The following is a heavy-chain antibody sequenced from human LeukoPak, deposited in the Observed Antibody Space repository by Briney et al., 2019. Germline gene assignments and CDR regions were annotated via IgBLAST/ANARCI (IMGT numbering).Heavy chain of an antibody. Sequence: SETLSLACTVSGGSISDYYWSWIRQPPGKGLEWIGYIYYSGSTNYNPSLKSRVTISVDTSKNQFSLKLSSVTAADTAVYYCAREIGYSTGFRYWGQGTLVTVSS. CDR2: IYYSGST. CDR3: AREIGYSTGFRY. V-gene: IGHV4-59*01. D-gene: IGHD4-11*01. CDR1: GGSISDYY. J-gene: IGHJ4*02.